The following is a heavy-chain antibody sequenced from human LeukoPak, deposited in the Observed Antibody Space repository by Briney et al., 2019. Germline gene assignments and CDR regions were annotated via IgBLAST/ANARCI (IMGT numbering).Heavy chain of an antibody. CDR2: ISYDGSNK. Sequence: GGSLRLSCAASGFTFSSYAMHWVRQAPGKGLEWVAVISYDGSNKYYADSVKGRFTISRDNSKNTLYLQMNSLRAEDTAVYYCASDGGALDYWGQGTLVTVSS. CDR3: ASDGGALDY. V-gene: IGHV3-30-3*01. D-gene: IGHD3-16*01. J-gene: IGHJ4*02. CDR1: GFTFSSYA.